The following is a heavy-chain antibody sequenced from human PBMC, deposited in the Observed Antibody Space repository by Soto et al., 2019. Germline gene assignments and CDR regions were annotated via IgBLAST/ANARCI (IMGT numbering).Heavy chain of an antibody. Sequence: SETLSLTCTGSGGSIRNVYWSWIRQAPGKGLEWIGFIFHSGNAKYNPSLKSRVAISADTSKNQFSLSLDSVTAADTAVYFCARAHAPTLPFDYWGQGTLVTVSS. D-gene: IGHD2-15*01. CDR3: ARAHAPTLPFDY. V-gene: IGHV4-59*01. CDR2: IFHSGNA. CDR1: GGSIRNVY. J-gene: IGHJ4*01.